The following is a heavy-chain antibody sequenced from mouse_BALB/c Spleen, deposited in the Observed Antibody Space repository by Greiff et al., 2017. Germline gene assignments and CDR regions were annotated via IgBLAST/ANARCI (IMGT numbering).Heavy chain of an antibody. J-gene: IGHJ4*01. D-gene: IGHD2-3*01. V-gene: IGHV10-1*02. Sequence: DVMLVESGGGLVQPKGSLKLSCAASGFTFNTYAMNWVRQAPGKGLEWVARIRSKSNNYATYYADSVKDRFTISRDDSQSMLYLQMNNLKTEDTAMYYCVRHDGYFHYYYAMDYWGQGTSVTVSS. CDR2: IRSKSNNYAT. CDR1: GFTFNTYA. CDR3: VRHDGYFHYYYAMDY.